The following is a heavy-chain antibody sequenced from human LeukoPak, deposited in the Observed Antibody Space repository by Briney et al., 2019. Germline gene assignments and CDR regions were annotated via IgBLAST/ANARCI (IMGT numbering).Heavy chain of an antibody. CDR1: GYTFTSYG. CDR3: ARDEPDFWSGYRYVDY. J-gene: IGHJ4*02. D-gene: IGHD3-3*01. Sequence: ASVKVSCKASGYTFTSYGISWVRQAPGQGLEWMGWISAYNGNTNYAQKLQGRVTMTTDTSTSTAYMELRSLRSDDTAVYYCARDEPDFWSGYRYVDYWGQGTLVTVSS. CDR2: ISAYNGNT. V-gene: IGHV1-18*01.